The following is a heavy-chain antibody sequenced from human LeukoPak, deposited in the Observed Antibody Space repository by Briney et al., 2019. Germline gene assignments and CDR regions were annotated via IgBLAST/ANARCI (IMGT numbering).Heavy chain of an antibody. CDR2: ISYDGANT. CDR3: VRDDGDDYLWGSHGAIDF. J-gene: IGHJ3*01. V-gene: IGHV3-30-3*01. CDR1: GFTFNSYA. Sequence: PGRSLRLSCTAPGFTFNSYALHWVRQAPGKGLEWVALISYDGANTYYADSMKVRFTISRANSKNTLSLKMSSLRAEDTAVYYCVRDDGDDYLWGSHGAIDFWGQGVTLTVSS. D-gene: IGHD3-16*01.